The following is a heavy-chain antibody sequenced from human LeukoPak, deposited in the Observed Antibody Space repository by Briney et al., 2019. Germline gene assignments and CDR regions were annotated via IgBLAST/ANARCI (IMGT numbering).Heavy chain of an antibody. CDR2: IYYSGST. J-gene: IGHJ4*02. Sequence: PSETLSLTCTVSGYSISSGYYWGWIRQPPGKGLEWIGSIYYSGSTYYNPSLKSRVTISVDTSKNQFSLKLSSVTAADTAVYYCARDLQYYYDSSGYNDYWGQGTLVTVSS. V-gene: IGHV4-38-2*02. CDR3: ARDLQYYYDSSGYNDY. CDR1: GYSISSGYY. D-gene: IGHD3-22*01.